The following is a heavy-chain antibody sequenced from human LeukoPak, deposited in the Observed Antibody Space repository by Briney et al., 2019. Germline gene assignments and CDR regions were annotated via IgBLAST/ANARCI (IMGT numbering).Heavy chain of an antibody. CDR2: ISWNSGSR. V-gene: IGHV3-9*03. J-gene: IGHJ5*02. CDR3: AKGGNDFWSGYYA. Sequence: GGSLRLSCAASGFTFADYAMNWVRQAPGQGLEWVSGISWNSGSRGYADSVKGRFTISRDTARNSLYLQMNRLRAEDMAVYYCAKGGNDFWSGYYAWGQGTLVTVSS. CDR1: GFTFADYA. D-gene: IGHD3-3*01.